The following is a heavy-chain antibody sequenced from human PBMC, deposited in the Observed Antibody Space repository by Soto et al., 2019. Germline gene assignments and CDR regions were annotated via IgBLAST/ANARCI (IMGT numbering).Heavy chain of an antibody. D-gene: IGHD2-21*02. CDR1: GFTFSSYA. CDR2: MSYDGSKK. V-gene: IGHV3-30-3*01. J-gene: IGHJ4*02. CDR3: ARDGCRSDTCKAGPFAY. Sequence: GGSLRLSCAASGFTFSSYAMHWVRQAPGKGLEWVAVMSYDGSKKYYTDSVKGRFTISRDNSKNTLYLQMDSLRTDDTAVYFCARDGCRSDTCKAGPFAYRGQGTLVPVSS.